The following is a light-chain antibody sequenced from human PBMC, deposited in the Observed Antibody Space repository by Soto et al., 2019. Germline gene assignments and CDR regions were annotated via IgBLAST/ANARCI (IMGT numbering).Light chain of an antibody. V-gene: IGKV4-1*01. CDR1: QSVLYSSNHKNY. J-gene: IGKJ4*01. CDR2: WAS. Sequence: DIVMTQSPDSLAVSLGERATINCKSSQSVLYSSNHKNYLAWYQQKPGQPPKLLIYWASTRESGVPDRFSGSGSGTDFTLTISSLQAEDVALYYCQQYYGIPLTFGGGTKVEIK. CDR3: QQYYGIPLT.